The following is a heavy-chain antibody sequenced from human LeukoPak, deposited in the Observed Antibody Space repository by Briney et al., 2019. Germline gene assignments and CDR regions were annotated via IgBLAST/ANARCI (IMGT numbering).Heavy chain of an antibody. CDR2: IYTSGST. CDR3: ARLFVVVTVIKDWYFDL. D-gene: IGHD2-21*02. V-gene: IGHV4-61*02. J-gene: IGHJ2*01. CDR1: GGSISSGSYY. Sequence: SQTLSLTCTVSGGSISSGSYYWSWIRQPAGKGLEWIGRIYTSGSTNYNPSLKSRVSISVDTSRNQFSLKLSSVTAADTAVYYCARLFVVVTVIKDWYFDLWGRGTLVTVSS.